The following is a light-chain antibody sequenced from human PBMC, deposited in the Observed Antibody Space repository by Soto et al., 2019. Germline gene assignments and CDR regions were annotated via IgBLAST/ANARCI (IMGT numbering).Light chain of an antibody. V-gene: IGLV2-8*01. J-gene: IGLJ2*01. CDR1: SSDVGGYNY. CDR2: EVN. Sequence: QSVLTQPPSASGSLGQSVTISCTGTSSDVGGYNYVSWYQQRPGKAPKLMIYEVNERPSGVPDRFSGSKSGNTASLTVSGLQAEDEADYYCSSYGGSNNFVLFGGVPKLTVL. CDR3: SSYGGSNNFVL.